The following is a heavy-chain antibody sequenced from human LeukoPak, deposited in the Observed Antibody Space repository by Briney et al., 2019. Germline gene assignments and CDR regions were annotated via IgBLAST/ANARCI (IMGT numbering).Heavy chain of an antibody. J-gene: IGHJ4*02. V-gene: IGHV3-30*02. CDR2: IRYDGSNK. D-gene: IGHD4/OR15-4a*01. Sequence: GGSLRLSCAASGFTFHDYGMHWVRQAPGKGLEWVAFIRYDGSNKFYADSVKGRLTISRDNSKNTLYLQMNSLRAEDTAVYYCARRAGAYSHPYDYWGQGTLVTVSS. CDR1: GFTFHDYG. CDR3: ARRAGAYSHPYDY.